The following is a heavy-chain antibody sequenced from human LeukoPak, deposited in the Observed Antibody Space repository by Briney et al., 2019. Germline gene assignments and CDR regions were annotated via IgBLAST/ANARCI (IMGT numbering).Heavy chain of an antibody. D-gene: IGHD1-26*01. J-gene: IGHJ3*02. Sequence: SETLSLTCTVSGGSISSYYWSWIRQPPGKGLEWIGYIFYSGSTNYNPSLKGRVTISVDTSKNQFSLRLTSVTAADTAVYYCAREVGTTDDAFDIWGQGTTVTVSS. CDR2: IFYSGST. V-gene: IGHV4-59*01. CDR3: AREVGTTDDAFDI. CDR1: GGSISSYY.